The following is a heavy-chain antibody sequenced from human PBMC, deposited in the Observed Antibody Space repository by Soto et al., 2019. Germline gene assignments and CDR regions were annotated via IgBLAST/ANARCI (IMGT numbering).Heavy chain of an antibody. CDR1: GFTFSSYS. V-gene: IGHV3-21*01. J-gene: IGHJ2*01. Sequence: EVQLVESGGGLVKPGGSPRLSCAASGFTFSSYSMNWVRQAPGKGLEWVSSISSSSSYIYYADSVKGRFTISRDNAKNSLYLQMNSLRAEDTAVYYCARELSSYWYFDLWGRGTLVTVSS. CDR3: ARELSSYWYFDL. CDR2: ISSSSSYI.